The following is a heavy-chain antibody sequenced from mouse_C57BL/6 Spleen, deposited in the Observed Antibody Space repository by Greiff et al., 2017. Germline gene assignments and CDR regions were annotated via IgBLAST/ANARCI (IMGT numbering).Heavy chain of an antibody. V-gene: IGHV1-81*01. D-gene: IGHD1-1*01. CDR3: AKEFTTVVATDYYAMDY. Sequence: VQLQQSGAELARPGASVKLSCTASGYTFTSYGISWVKQRTGQGLEWVGEIYPRSGNNYYNEKLKGKATLSADKSSSTAYMKVRSLTSEDSAVYFFAKEFTTVVATDYYAMDYWGKGTSVTVSS. CDR2: IYPRSGNN. CDR1: GYTFTSYG. J-gene: IGHJ4*01.